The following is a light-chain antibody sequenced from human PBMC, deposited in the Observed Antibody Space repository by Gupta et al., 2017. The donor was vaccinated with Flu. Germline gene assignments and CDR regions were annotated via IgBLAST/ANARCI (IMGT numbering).Light chain of an antibody. J-gene: IGLJ2*01. CDR2: RNN. CDR3: AAWDDSLSAPV. V-gene: IGLV1-47*01. CDR1: SSNIGSNY. Sequence: QSVLTQPPSASGTPGQRVTIACSGSSSNIGSNYVYWYQQFPGTAPKLLIYRNNPRPSGVPDRISGSKSGTSASLAISGLRSDDDADYYCAAWDDSLSAPVFGGGTKLTVL.